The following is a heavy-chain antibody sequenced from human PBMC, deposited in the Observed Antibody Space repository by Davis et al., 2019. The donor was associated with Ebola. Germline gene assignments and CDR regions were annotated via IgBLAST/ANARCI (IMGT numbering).Heavy chain of an antibody. J-gene: IGHJ4*02. D-gene: IGHD3-10*01. CDR1: GFVFSNYV. CDR3: ARGYGSGRHFDY. Sequence: GGSLRLSCAASGFVFSNYVMSWVRQAPGKGLEWISYITISSDTIYYADSVKGRFTISRDNAKNSLYLQMNSLTDEDTAIYYCARGYGSGRHFDYWGQGTLVTVSS. CDR2: ITISSDTI. V-gene: IGHV3-48*02.